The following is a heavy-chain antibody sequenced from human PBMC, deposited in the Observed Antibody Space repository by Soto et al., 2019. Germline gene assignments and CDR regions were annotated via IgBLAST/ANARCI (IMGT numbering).Heavy chain of an antibody. Sequence: QITLKESGPTLVKPTQTLTLTCTFSGFSLSSTRMAVGWIRQPPGKALEWLALIYWDDDNSYSTFLKSRITTTKDTSKIPVVLTMSNMEPVDTARYYCAHIVVAGLGYYFDYWGQGTLVTVSS. CDR1: GFSLSSTRMA. D-gene: IGHD6-19*01. V-gene: IGHV2-5*02. CDR3: AHIVVAGLGYYFDY. CDR2: IYWDDDN. J-gene: IGHJ4*02.